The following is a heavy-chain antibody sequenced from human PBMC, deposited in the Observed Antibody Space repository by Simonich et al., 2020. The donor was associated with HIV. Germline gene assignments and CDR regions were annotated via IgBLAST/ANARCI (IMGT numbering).Heavy chain of an antibody. V-gene: IGHV4-34*01. Sequence: QVQLQQWGAGLLKPSETLSLTCAVYGGSFSGYYWSWIRQPPGKGLEWIGEINHSGSTNYNPTLKSRGTISVDKSKNQFSRKVNSVTAADTAVYYCATAAASHSGSYGGYYYYGMNVWGQGTTVTVSS. CDR3: ATAAASHSGSYGGYYYYGMNV. J-gene: IGHJ6*02. CDR2: INHSGST. CDR1: GGSFSGYY. D-gene: IGHD1-26*01.